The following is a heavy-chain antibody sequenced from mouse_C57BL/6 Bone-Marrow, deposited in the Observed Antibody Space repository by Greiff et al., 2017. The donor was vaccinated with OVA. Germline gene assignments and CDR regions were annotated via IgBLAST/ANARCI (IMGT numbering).Heavy chain of an antibody. D-gene: IGHD1-2*01. J-gene: IGHJ2*01. Sequence: QVQLQQPGAELVKPGASVKLSCKASGYTFTSYWMQWVKQRPGQGLEWIGEIDPSDSYTNYNQKFKGKATLTVDTSSSTASMQLSSLTSEDSAVDYYSREREYDGVDYWGRGTTLTVSS. CDR1: GYTFTSYW. V-gene: IGHV1-50*01. CDR2: IDPSDSYT. CDR3: SREREYDGVDY.